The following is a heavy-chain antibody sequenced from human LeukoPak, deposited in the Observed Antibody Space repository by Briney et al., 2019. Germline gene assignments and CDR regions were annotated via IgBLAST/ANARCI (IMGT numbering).Heavy chain of an antibody. J-gene: IGHJ6*03. CDR1: GGSIGTYY. Sequence: PSETLSLTCTVSGGSIGTYYWSWVRQSPGTGLEWIGYIYVTGTRYNPYLQSRVTISVDRSRNQFFLKMTSVTAADAAVYYCARHIGGGIEDMDVWGRGTKVTVSS. CDR3: ARHIGGGIEDMDV. D-gene: IGHD3-16*02. V-gene: IGHV4-59*08. CDR2: IYVTGT.